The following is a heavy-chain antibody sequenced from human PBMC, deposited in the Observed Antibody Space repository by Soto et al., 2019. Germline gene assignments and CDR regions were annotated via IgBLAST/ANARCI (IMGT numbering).Heavy chain of an antibody. CDR1: GYTFTTYG. V-gene: IGHV1-18*01. J-gene: IGHJ5*02. Sequence: QIQLLQSGAEVKKPGTSVKVSCQASGYTFTTYGIIWVRQAPGQGLEWMGWINPNSGHTNYAQNLQDRATMTTDTSTNTAYMELRSLRSADTAVYFCASGQVVNFDNWFDPWGQGTLVTVSS. D-gene: IGHD3-22*01. CDR2: INPNSGHT. CDR3: ASGQVVNFDNWFDP.